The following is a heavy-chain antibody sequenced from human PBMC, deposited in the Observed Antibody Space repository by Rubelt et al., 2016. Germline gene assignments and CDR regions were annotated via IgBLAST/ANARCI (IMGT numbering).Heavy chain of an antibody. CDR1: GFTFSSTT. J-gene: IGHJ4*02. Sequence: EVQLVESGGGLVKPGGSLRLSCAASGFTFSSTTMNWVRQGPGKGLEWVSRINSDGSSKSYADSVKGRFTISRDNAKNTLHLQMNSLRAEETAVYYCARVGGYNGVGGYWGQGTLVTVSS. CDR2: INSDGSSK. D-gene: IGHD5-24*01. V-gene: IGHV3-74*02. CDR3: ARVGGYNGVGGY.